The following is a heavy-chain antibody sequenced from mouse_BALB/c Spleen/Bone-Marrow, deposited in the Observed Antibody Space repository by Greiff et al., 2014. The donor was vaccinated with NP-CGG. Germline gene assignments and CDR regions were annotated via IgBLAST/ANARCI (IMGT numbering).Heavy chain of an antibody. D-gene: IGHD1-2*01. V-gene: IGHV14-3*02. CDR3: ARYYYGYYFDY. CDR1: GFNIKDTY. J-gene: IGHJ2*01. CDR2: IDPANGNT. Sequence: EVQLQQSGAGLVKPGASVKLSCTASGFNIKDTYMHWVKQRPEQGLEWIGRIDPANGNTKYDPKFQGKATITADTSSNTAYLQLSSLTSEDTAVYYCARYYYGYYFDYWGQGTTLTVSS.